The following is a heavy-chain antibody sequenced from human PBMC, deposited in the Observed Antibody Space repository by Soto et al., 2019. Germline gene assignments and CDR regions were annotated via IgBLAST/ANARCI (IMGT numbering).Heavy chain of an antibody. J-gene: IGHJ5*02. Sequence: SETLSLTCVVYGGSFSGYYWSWIRQSPGKGLEWIGGINHRGSTNYNPSLESRVTISVDTSKNQFSLKLPSVTAADTAMYYCARDGFCTSTTCRVGNWFDPWVQGTLVTVSS. V-gene: IGHV4-34*01. D-gene: IGHD2-2*01. CDR2: INHRGST. CDR3: ARDGFCTSTTCRVGNWFDP. CDR1: GGSFSGYY.